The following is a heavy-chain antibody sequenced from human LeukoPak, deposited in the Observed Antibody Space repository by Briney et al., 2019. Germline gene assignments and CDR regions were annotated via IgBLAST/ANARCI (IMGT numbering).Heavy chain of an antibody. J-gene: IGHJ4*02. CDR3: ATGFEMWFGPNQGLYDY. Sequence: GGSLRLSCAASGFTFSSYSMNWVRQAPGKGLEWVSSISSSSSYIYYADSVKGRFTISRDNAKNSLYLQMNSLRAEDTAVYYCATGFEMWFGPNQGLYDYWGQGTLVTVSS. V-gene: IGHV3-21*04. CDR1: GFTFSSYS. D-gene: IGHD3-10*01. CDR2: ISSSSSYI.